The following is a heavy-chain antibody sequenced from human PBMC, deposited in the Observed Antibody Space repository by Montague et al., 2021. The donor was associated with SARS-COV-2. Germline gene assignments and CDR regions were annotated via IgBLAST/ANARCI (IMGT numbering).Heavy chain of an antibody. Sequence: TLSLTCSVSGGSMTSALYYWSWIRQRPGKGLEWIAYINSSGRTNYNSSLRSRHSISLDASNSQFSLKLSSVTAADTAVYYCARKDIALGYGVDAWGQGTTVTVSS. CDR2: INSSGRT. J-gene: IGHJ6*02. CDR1: GGSMTSALYY. V-gene: IGHV4-31*03. D-gene: IGHD5-12*01. CDR3: ARKDIALGYGVDA.